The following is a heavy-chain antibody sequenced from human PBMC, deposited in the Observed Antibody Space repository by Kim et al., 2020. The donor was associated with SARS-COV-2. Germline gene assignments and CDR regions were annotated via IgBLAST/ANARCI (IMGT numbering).Heavy chain of an antibody. D-gene: IGHD2-15*01. CDR3: ARDLLHNWFDP. J-gene: IGHJ5*02. CDR2: T. Sequence: TTYNPSLQSRVTRSIDTSKNQFSLKLSSVTAADTAVYYCARDLLHNWFDPWGQGTLVTVSS. V-gene: IGHV4-4*07.